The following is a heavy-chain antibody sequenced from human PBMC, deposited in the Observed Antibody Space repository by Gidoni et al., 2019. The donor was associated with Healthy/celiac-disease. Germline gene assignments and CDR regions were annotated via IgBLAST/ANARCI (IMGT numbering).Heavy chain of an antibody. V-gene: IGHV5-51*01. Sequence: EVQLVQSGAEVKKPGESLKISCTGSGYSFTSYWIGWVRQMPGKGLEWMGIIYPGDSDTRYSPSFQGQVTISADKSISTAYLQWSSLKASDTAMYYCARPRGGYGDYVGAFDIWGQGTMVTVSS. D-gene: IGHD4-17*01. CDR2: IYPGDSDT. J-gene: IGHJ3*02. CDR3: ARPRGGYGDYVGAFDI. CDR1: GYSFTSYW.